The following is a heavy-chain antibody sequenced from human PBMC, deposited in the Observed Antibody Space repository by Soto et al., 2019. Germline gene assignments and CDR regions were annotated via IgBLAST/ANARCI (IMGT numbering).Heavy chain of an antibody. CDR2: IWYDGSNK. Sequence: PGGSLRLSCAASGFTFSTYSMNWVRQAPGKGLEWVAVIWYDGSNKYYADSVKGRFTISRDNSKNTLYLQMNSLRAEDTAVYYCARVRDGYNSNDALDIWGQGTMVTVSS. V-gene: IGHV3-33*08. CDR3: ARVRDGYNSNDALDI. J-gene: IGHJ3*02. D-gene: IGHD5-12*01. CDR1: GFTFSTYS.